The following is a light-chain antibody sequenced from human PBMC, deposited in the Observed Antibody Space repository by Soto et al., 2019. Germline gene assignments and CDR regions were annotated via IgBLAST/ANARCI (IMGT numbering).Light chain of an antibody. J-gene: IGLJ3*02. CDR1: SSNIGAFYD. CDR2: GNN. CDR3: QSYDSSLSGWV. V-gene: IGLV1-40*01. Sequence: QPVLTQPPSVSGAPGQRVTISCTGSSSNIGAFYDVHWYQQLPGTAPRLLIHGNNNRPSGVPDRFSGSKSGTSASLAITGLQAEDEADYYCQSYDSSLSGWVFGGGTKLTVL.